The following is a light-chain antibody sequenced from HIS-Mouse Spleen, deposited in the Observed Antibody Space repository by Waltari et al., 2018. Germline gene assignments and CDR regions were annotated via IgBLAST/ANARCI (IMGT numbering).Light chain of an antibody. V-gene: IGLV2-14*03. Sequence: QSALTQPASVSGSPGQSITISCTGTSSDVGGYNYVSWYQQHPGKAPKLMIYDVSNRPSGVSNRFSGSKSGNTASLTISRVEAGDEADYYCQVWDSSSDHPRFGGGTKLTVL. CDR3: QVWDSSSDHPR. J-gene: IGLJ3*02. CDR1: SSDVGGYNY. CDR2: DVS.